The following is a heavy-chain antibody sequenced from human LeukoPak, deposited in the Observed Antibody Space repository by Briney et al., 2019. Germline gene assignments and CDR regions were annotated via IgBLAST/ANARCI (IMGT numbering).Heavy chain of an antibody. CDR2: IIPTLDTV. CDR3: ARDLADCSSTSCPMGY. D-gene: IGHD2-2*01. J-gene: IGHJ4*02. V-gene: IGHV1-69*11. Sequence: AASVKVSCKVSGDTFSTYGISWVRPAPGQGLEWMGRIIPTLDTVKSAQKFQGRVTITTGESTSTAYMELSSLRFEDTAVYYCARDLADCSSTSCPMGYWGQGTLVTVSS. CDR1: GDTFSTYG.